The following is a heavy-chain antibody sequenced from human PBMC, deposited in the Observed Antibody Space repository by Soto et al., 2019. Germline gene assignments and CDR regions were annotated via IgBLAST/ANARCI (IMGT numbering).Heavy chain of an antibody. D-gene: IGHD1-26*01. CDR3: CHTWV. J-gene: IGHJ4*02. CDR1: GFSISDYW. V-gene: IGHV3-7*01. CDR2: INEDGSEE. Sequence: EVQMVESGGGLVQPGGSLRLSCAASGFSISDYWMSWVRQAPGKGLEWVGNINEDGSEENYVDSVKGRFTISRDNARNSLYLQLNSLRVESTAVYYCCHTWVGGQGTLVNVSS.